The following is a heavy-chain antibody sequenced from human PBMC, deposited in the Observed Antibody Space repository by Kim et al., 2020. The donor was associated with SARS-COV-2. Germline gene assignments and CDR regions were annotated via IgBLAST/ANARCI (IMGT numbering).Heavy chain of an antibody. Sequence: YADSVKGRFTISRDNAKNSLYLQMNSLRAEDTAVYYCARDDYYDSKGIGYWGQGTLVTVSS. V-gene: IGHV3-48*03. CDR3: ARDDYYDSKGIGY. J-gene: IGHJ4*02. D-gene: IGHD3-22*01.